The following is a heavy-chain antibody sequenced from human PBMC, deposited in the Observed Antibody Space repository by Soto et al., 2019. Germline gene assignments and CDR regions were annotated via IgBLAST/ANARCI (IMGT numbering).Heavy chain of an antibody. J-gene: IGHJ5*02. CDR3: AREHDYGDYGGAGWFDP. CDR1: GFTFSSYG. V-gene: IGHV3-33*01. CDR2: IWYDGSNK. D-gene: IGHD4-17*01. Sequence: PGGSLRLSCAASGFTFSSYGMHWVRQAPGKGLEWVAVIWYDGSNKYYADSVKGRFTISRDNSKNTLYLQMNSLRAEDTAVYYCAREHDYGDYGGAGWFDPWGQGTLVTGSS.